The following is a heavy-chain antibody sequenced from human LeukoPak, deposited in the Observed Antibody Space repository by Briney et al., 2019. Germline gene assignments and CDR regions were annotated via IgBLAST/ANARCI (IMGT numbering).Heavy chain of an antibody. CDR2: IYSGGST. CDR1: GFPVSSNY. V-gene: IGHV3-53*01. D-gene: IGHD3-10*01. J-gene: IGHJ5*02. CDR3: ARVLYGSGSP. Sequence: PGGSLRLSCAASGFPVSSNYMSWVRQAPGKGLEWVSVIYSGGSTYYADSVKGRFTISRDNSKNMLYLQMNSLRAEDTAVYYCARVLYGSGSPWGQGTLVTVSS.